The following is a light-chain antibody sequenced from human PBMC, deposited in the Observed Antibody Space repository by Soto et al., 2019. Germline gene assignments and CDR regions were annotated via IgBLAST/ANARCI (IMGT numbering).Light chain of an antibody. CDR3: QQSYNTPIT. CDR2: AAS. V-gene: IGKV1-39*01. CDR1: QSISSY. J-gene: IGKJ5*01. Sequence: DIQMTQSPSSLSASVGDRVTITCRASQSISSYLNWYQQKGGKAPNLLIYAASSLQSGVPSRFSGSGSGTDVTRTISSLQPEDFATYYGQQSYNTPITFGQGTRLEIK.